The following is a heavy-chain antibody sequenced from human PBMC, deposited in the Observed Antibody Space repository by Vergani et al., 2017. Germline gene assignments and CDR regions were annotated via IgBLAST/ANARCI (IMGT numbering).Heavy chain of an antibody. CDR2: IRYDGSSE. D-gene: IGHD2-15*01. J-gene: IGHJ6*02. Sequence: QVQILQSGGGVVQPGGSLRLSCTLSGFTLNTYGIHWVRQAPGKGREWVSFIRYDGSSEYYGDSVKGRFTISRDKSQNTVNLQMNSLRTEDTAVYFCANSVIAGSVGVAYFGMDVWGRGPTVTVSS. CDR3: ANSVIAGSVGVAYFGMDV. CDR1: GFTLNTYG. V-gene: IGHV3-30*02.